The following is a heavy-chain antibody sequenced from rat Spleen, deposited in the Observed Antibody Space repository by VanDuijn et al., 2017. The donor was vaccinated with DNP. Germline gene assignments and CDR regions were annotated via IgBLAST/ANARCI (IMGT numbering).Heavy chain of an antibody. J-gene: IGHJ2*01. Sequence: EVQLVESGGGLVQPGRSMKLSCAASGFTFSSFPMAWVRQAPTKGLEWVATISTSGGSTYYRDSVKGRFTISRDNAKSTLYLQMNSLRSEDTATYYCTRDSSYDYWGQGVMVTVSS. CDR2: ISTSGGST. V-gene: IGHV5-46*01. D-gene: IGHD1-2*01. CDR1: GFTFSSFP. CDR3: TRDSSYDY.